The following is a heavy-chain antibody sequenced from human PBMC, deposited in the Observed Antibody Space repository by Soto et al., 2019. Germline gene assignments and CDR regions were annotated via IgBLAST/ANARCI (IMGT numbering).Heavy chain of an antibody. Sequence: QVHLVQSGAEVKKPGASVKVSCKASGFHFSNYGFTWARQAPGQGLQWLGWISANNGNTNYGQKFQGRIAMTTDTSTSTTYMELMNLTPDDTAVYFCARDPLMGNGDHGMALDSWGHGTLVTVS. CDR2: ISANNGNT. CDR1: GFHFSNYG. V-gene: IGHV1-18*04. J-gene: IGHJ5*01. D-gene: IGHD4-17*01. CDR3: ARDPLMGNGDHGMALDS.